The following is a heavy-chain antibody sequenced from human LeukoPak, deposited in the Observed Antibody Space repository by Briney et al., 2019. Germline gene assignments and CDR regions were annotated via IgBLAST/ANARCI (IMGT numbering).Heavy chain of an antibody. V-gene: IGHV4-39*02. CDR3: ARLADTAMVFFDY. J-gene: IGHJ4*02. D-gene: IGHD5-18*01. Sequence: PSETLSLTCTVSGGSLSSRDYYWGWIRQPPGKGLEWIGTFYYSGSTYSNPSLKSRVTISVDTSKKHFSLKLSSVTAADTAVYYCARLADTAMVFFDYWGQGTLVTVSS. CDR1: GGSLSSRDYY. CDR2: FYYSGST.